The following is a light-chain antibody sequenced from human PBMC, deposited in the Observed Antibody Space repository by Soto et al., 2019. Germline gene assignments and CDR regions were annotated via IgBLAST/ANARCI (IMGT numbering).Light chain of an antibody. Sequence: EIVLTQSPGTLSLSPGERATLSCRASQSVTSSYLAWYQQRPGQAPRLLIYGASSSATGVPDRFSGSGSGTDFTLTISRLEPEDFAVYYCQHYGTSPGYTFGQGTNLEIK. J-gene: IGKJ2*01. V-gene: IGKV3-20*01. CDR3: QHYGTSPGYT. CDR1: QSVTSSY. CDR2: GAS.